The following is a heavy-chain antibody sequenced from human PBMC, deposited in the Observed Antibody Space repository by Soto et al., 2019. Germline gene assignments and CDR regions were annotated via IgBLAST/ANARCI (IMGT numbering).Heavy chain of an antibody. Sequence: SLTLSCAAYGFTCSGYYMHVVRQSPGKGLEWVAITRHDGSNTYYADSVRGRFTISRDNSKKTLYLQMDSLRAEDTAVYYCARDGVGATTFFGYFDYWGQGTLVTVSS. D-gene: IGHD1-26*01. V-gene: IGHV3-33*01. J-gene: IGHJ4*02. CDR3: ARDGVGATTFFGYFDY. CDR2: TRHDGSNT. CDR1: GFTCSGYY.